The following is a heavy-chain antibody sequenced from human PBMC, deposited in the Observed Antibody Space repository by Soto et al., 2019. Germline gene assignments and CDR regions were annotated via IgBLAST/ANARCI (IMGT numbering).Heavy chain of an antibody. J-gene: IGHJ4*02. CDR2: IYPGDSDT. Sequence: GESLKISCKGSGYSFTSYWIGWVRQMPGKGLEWMGIIYPGDSDTRYSPSFQGQVTISADKSISTAYLQWSSLKASDTAMYYCARSVCSSTSCYPDGTDYWGQGALVTVSS. D-gene: IGHD2-2*01. CDR1: GYSFTSYW. V-gene: IGHV5-51*01. CDR3: ARSVCSSTSCYPDGTDY.